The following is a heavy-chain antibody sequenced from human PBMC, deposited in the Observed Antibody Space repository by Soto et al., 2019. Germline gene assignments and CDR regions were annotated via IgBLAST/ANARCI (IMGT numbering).Heavy chain of an antibody. Sequence: PGGSLRLSCAASGFTFGASALQWVRQASGKGLEWLGRIGSKGETYATTYAASVKGRFTISRDDSKKTAYLQMNSLESEDTAVYYCAIGVDSSNWYPGFFDFWGRGTLVTGSS. CDR2: IGSKGETYAT. D-gene: IGHD6-13*01. CDR3: AIGVDSSNWYPGFFDF. V-gene: IGHV3-73*01. J-gene: IGHJ4*02. CDR1: GFTFGASA.